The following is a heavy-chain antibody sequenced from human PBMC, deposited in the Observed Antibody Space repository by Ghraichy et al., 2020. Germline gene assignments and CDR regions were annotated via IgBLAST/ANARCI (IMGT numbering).Heavy chain of an antibody. CDR3: ARDSFVEYSYGKAPLGLDY. CDR2: IWYDGSNK. V-gene: IGHV3-33*01. Sequence: LSLTCAASGFTFSSYGMHWVRQAPGKGLEWVAVIWYDGSNKYYADSVKGRFTISRDNSKNTLYLQMNSLRAEDTAVYYCARDSFVEYSYGKAPLGLDYWGQGTLVTVSS. J-gene: IGHJ4*02. CDR1: GFTFSSYG. D-gene: IGHD5-18*01.